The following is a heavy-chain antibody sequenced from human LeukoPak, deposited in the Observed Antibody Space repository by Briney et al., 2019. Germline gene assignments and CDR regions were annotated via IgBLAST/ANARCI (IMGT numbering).Heavy chain of an antibody. J-gene: IGHJ4*02. CDR3: AAPSMIRGSAFDY. D-gene: IGHD3-10*01. CDR1: HYTFTSYG. V-gene: IGHV1-18*01. CDR2: ISRYGGSS. Sequence: ASVKVSCKTFHYTFTSYGLCWVRQAPGQGLEWMGWISRYGGSSESAQKFQGRVTMTTDTAAKTTYMELRSLTLADTAVYYCAAPSMIRGSAFDYWGQGTLVTVSS.